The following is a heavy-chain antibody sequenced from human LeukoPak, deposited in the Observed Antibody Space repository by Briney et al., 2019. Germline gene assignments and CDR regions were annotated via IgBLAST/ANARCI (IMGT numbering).Heavy chain of an antibody. CDR3: ARDHPTYYYGSGSLFDP. J-gene: IGHJ5*02. CDR1: GFTFSSYA. D-gene: IGHD3-10*01. Sequence: PGGSLRLSCAASGFTFSSYAMSWVRQAPGKGLEWVANIKQDGSEKYYVDSVKGRFTISRDNAKNSLYLQMNSLRAEDTAVYYCARDHPTYYYGSGSLFDPWGQGTLVTVSS. V-gene: IGHV3-7*01. CDR2: IKQDGSEK.